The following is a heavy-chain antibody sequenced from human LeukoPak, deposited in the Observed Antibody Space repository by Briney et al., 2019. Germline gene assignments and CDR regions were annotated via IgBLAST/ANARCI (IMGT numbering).Heavy chain of an antibody. D-gene: IGHD4-17*01. CDR1: GFTFSGSW. Sequence: GGSLRLSCAAPGFTFSGSWMSWVRQAPGRGLEWVANIRQDGSEKYHVDSVKGRFTISRDNAKNSLYLQMNSLRAEDTAVYYCAREKARCLDYWGQGTLVTVSS. CDR2: IRQDGSEK. J-gene: IGHJ4*02. V-gene: IGHV3-7*04. CDR3: AREKARCLDY.